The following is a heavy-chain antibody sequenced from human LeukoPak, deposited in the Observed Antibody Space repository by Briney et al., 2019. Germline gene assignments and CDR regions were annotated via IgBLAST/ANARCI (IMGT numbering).Heavy chain of an antibody. V-gene: IGHV4-30-4*08. D-gene: IGHD3-10*01. CDR3: ARAPITLVRGVPDY. CDR2: ISYSGST. J-gene: IGHJ4*02. Sequence: SETLSLTCTVSGVSISSVGYYWSWIRQYPGKGLEWIGYISYSGSTYYNPSLKSRIIISVDTSKNQFSLKLSSVTAADTAVYYCARAPITLVRGVPDYWGQGTLVTVSS. CDR1: GVSISSVGYY.